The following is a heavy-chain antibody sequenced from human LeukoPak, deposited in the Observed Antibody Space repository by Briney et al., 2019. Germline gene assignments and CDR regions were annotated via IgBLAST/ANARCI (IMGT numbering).Heavy chain of an antibody. CDR2: IIPILGTT. V-gene: IGHV1-69*08. D-gene: IGHD3-22*01. CDR1: GGTFASCS. J-gene: IGHJ6*02. CDR3: ARFEAYYDALGGMDV. Sequence: ASVKVSCKASGGTFASCSINWVRQAPGQGLEWMGRIIPILGTTDYAQKFQDRVTLTADTFTNTAYMELSSLRSEDTAVYYCARFEAYYDALGGMDVWGQGTTVIVSS.